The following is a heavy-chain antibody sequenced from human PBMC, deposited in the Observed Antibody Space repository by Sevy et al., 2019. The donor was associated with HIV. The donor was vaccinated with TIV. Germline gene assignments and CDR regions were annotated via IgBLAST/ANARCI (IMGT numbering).Heavy chain of an antibody. D-gene: IGHD1-26*01. Sequence: GGSLRLSCAASGFTLSSYTMNWVRQAPGKGLEWVSSISRSSDYVFHADSVKGRFTISRDNAKNSLYLQMNSLRAEDTAVYYCARWDADRRWYFDYWGQGALVTVSS. V-gene: IGHV3-21*01. J-gene: IGHJ4*02. CDR1: GFTLSSYT. CDR3: ARWDADRRWYFDY. CDR2: ISRSSDYV.